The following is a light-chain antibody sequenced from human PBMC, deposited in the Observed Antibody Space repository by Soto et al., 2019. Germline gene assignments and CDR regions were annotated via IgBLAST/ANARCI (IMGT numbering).Light chain of an antibody. CDR1: SSNLGSNT. V-gene: IGLV1-44*01. Sequence: QSALTQPPSASGTPGQRVTISCSGSSSNLGSNTVNWYQQLPGRAPKLLIHTNDQRPSGVPDRFSASKSGTSASLAISGLRSEDEADFYCSAWDDSLDGVVFGGGTKLTVL. J-gene: IGLJ2*01. CDR2: TND. CDR3: SAWDDSLDGVV.